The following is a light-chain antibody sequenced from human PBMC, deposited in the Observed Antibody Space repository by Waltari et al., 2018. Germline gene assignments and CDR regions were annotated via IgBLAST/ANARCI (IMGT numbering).Light chain of an antibody. J-gene: IGLJ3*02. CDR1: SGIDVGTYR. CDR2: YRSDSDK. CDR3: MIWDSSAWV. V-gene: IGLV5-45*03. Sequence: QAVLTQPSSLSASPGASASLTCTLRSGIDVGTYRIYWYQQKPGSPPHYLLRYRSDSDKQQCSGVPSRFSGSNDASANAGILLISGLQSDDEADYYCMIWDSSAWVFGGGTKLTVL.